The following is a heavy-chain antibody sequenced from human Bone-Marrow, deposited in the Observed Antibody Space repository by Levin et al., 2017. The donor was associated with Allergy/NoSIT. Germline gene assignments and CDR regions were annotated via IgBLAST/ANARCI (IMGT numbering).Heavy chain of an antibody. CDR1: GLTFNRYS. CDR3: ARDISPGYYYYAMDV. Sequence: GGSLRLSCVASGLTFNRYSMNWVRQAPGKGLEWVSSIDSSDGYMYYADSVKGRFSISRDNARNSVYLQMNSLRVEDTAVYYCARDISPGYYYYAMDVWGRGTTVTVSS. CDR2: IDSSDGYM. J-gene: IGHJ6*04. D-gene: IGHD3-3*02. V-gene: IGHV3-21*01.